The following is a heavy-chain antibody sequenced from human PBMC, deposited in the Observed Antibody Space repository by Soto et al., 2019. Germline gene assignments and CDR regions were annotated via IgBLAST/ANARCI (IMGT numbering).Heavy chain of an antibody. CDR1: GFTFSSYG. J-gene: IGHJ4*02. D-gene: IGHD1-1*01. Sequence: QVQLVESGGGVVQPGRSLRLSCAASGFTFSSYGMHWVRQAPGKGLEWVTVISYDGKVAYYADSVKGRFTISRDNSKNTLYLQMNRLRTEDAAMYSCAKEGQITNWYFDYWGQGTLVTVSS. CDR2: ISYDGKVA. V-gene: IGHV3-30*18. CDR3: AKEGQITNWYFDY.